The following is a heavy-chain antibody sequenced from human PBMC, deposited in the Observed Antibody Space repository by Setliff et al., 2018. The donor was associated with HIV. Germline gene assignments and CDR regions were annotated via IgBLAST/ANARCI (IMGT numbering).Heavy chain of an antibody. Sequence: SETLSLTCSVSGDSISDYYWSWVRQPPGKGLEWIGYIFSRGSTNYNPSLRSRVTISADTSKNQFSLNLSSVTAAETAVYYCARVGYHGSGRYSFDYWGQGTLVTVSS. CDR1: GDSISDYY. D-gene: IGHD3-10*01. J-gene: IGHJ4*02. V-gene: IGHV4-59*08. CDR2: IFSRGST. CDR3: ARVGYHGSGRYSFDY.